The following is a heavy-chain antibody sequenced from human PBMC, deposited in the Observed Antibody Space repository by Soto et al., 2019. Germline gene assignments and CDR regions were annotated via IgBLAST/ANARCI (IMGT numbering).Heavy chain of an antibody. CDR3: ARSVVVPAAINYYGVDV. J-gene: IGHJ6*02. Sequence: PGESLKISCKGSGYSFSSYWSGWVRQMPGKGLEWMGIIYPGDSDTRYSPSFQGQVTISADKSISTAYLQWSSLKASDTAMYYCARSVVVPAAINYYGVDVWGQGTTVTVSS. CDR1: GYSFSSYW. D-gene: IGHD2-2*01. CDR2: IYPGDSDT. V-gene: IGHV5-51*01.